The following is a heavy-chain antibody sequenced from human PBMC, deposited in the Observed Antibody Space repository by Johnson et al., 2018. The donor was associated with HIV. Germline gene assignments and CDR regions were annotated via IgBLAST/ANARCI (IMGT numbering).Heavy chain of an antibody. J-gene: IGHJ3*02. D-gene: IGHD1-26*01. V-gene: IGHV3-66*01. CDR2: IYSGEST. Sequence: VQLVESGGGVVQPGGSLRLSCAASGFTVSSKYMAWVRQAPGQGLEWVSVIYSGESTYYADSVKDRFTISRDNSKNTLYRQMNSLRPEDTAVYYCARGLELYRDLGWDDAFDIWGQGTMVTVSS. CDR1: GFTVSSKY. CDR3: ARGLELYRDLGWDDAFDI.